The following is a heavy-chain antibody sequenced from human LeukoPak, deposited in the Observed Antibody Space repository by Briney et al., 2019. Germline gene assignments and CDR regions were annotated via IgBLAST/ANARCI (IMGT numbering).Heavy chain of an antibody. V-gene: IGHV3-48*01. CDR2: ISSSSSTI. CDR3: GSSTVHYYNHGMDV. CDR1: GFTFSSYS. Sequence: GGSLRLSCAASGFTFSSYSMNWVRQAPGKGLEWVSYISSSSSTIYYADSVKGRFTISRDNAKNSLYLQKNSLRAEDTAVYDCGSSTVHYYNHGMDVWGQAATVTVSS. J-gene: IGHJ6*01. D-gene: IGHD2-21*02.